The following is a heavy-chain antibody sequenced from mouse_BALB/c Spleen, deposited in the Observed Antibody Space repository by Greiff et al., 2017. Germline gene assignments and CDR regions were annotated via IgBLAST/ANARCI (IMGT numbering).Heavy chain of an antibody. V-gene: IGHV2-9*02. CDR1: GFSLTSYG. J-gene: IGHJ2*01. CDR3: ARDLYDGYYGYYFDY. Sequence: QVQLKESGPGLVAPSQSLSITCTVSGFSLTSYGVHWVRQPPGKGLEWLGVIWAGGSTNYNSALMSRLSISKDNSKSQVFLKMNSLQTDDTAMYYCARDLYDGYYGYYFDYWGQGTTLTVSS. CDR2: IWAGGST. D-gene: IGHD2-3*01.